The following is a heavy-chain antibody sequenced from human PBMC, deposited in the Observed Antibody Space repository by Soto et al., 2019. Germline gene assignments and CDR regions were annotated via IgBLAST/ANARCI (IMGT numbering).Heavy chain of an antibody. J-gene: IGHJ3*02. V-gene: IGHV3-74*01. CDR3: ARDRGNPHSFNI. CDR1: GFNFGPFW. Sequence: GSLRLSCAASGFNFGPFWMHWVRQAPGKGLVWVSHINSDGSTIVYADSVKGRFTISRDNAKSTLFLQMNSLRVEDTAVYYCARDRGNPHSFNIWGQGTMVTVSS. D-gene: IGHD3-10*01. CDR2: INSDGSTI.